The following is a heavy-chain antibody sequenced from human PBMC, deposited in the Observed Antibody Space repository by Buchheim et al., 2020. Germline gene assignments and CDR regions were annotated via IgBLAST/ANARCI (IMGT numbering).Heavy chain of an antibody. CDR3: ARDRGAAAGTSPGY. Sequence: QVQLVQSGAEVKKPGASVKLSCKAYGYTFISYYVHWVRQAPGQGLEWMGIINPSGGSTSYSQKFQGRVTMTSDTSTSTVYMELCSLRSEDTAVYYCARDRGAAAGTSPGYWGQGTL. V-gene: IGHV1-46*01. J-gene: IGHJ4*02. CDR2: INPSGGST. CDR1: GYTFISYY. D-gene: IGHD6-13*01.